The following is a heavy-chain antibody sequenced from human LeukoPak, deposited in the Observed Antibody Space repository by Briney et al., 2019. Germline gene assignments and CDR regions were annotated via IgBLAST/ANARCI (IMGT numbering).Heavy chain of an antibody. CDR3: ARDRGSCSTSCYRAFDI. J-gene: IGHJ3*02. Sequence: SETPSLTCTVSGGSISSYYWSWIRQPPGKGLEWIGYIYYSGSTNYNPSLKSRVTISVDTSKNQFSLKLSSVTAADTAVYYCARDRGSCSTSCYRAFDIWGQGTMVTVSS. CDR2: IYYSGST. D-gene: IGHD2-2*02. V-gene: IGHV4-59*12. CDR1: GGSISSYY.